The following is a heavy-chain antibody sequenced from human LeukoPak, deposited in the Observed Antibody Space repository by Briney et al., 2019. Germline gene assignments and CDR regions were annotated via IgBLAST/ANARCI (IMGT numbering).Heavy chain of an antibody. V-gene: IGHV4-34*01. CDR3: ARGLRAARVFYYYAMDV. D-gene: IGHD6-13*01. CDR2: IKYSGST. Sequence: SETLSLTCAVYGGSFSGYYWSWIRQPPGKGLEWIGEIKYSGSTNYKPSLKSRVTISVDTSKNQFSLKLSSVTAADTAVYYCARGLRAARVFYYYAMDVWGQGTTVTVSS. J-gene: IGHJ6*02. CDR1: GGSFSGYY.